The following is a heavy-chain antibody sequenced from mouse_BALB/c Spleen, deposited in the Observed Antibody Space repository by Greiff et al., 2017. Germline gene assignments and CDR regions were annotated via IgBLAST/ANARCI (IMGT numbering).Heavy chain of an antibody. Sequence: LQQPGSELVRPGASVKLSCKASGYTFTSYWMHWVKQRPGQGLEWIGNIFPGSGSTNYDEKFKSKATLTVDTSSSTAYMQLSSLTSEDSAVYYCTRGRGSSPAWFAYWGQGTLVTVSA. J-gene: IGHJ3*01. CDR3: TRGRGSSPAWFAY. CDR2: IFPGSGST. V-gene: IGHV1S22*01. CDR1: GYTFTSYW. D-gene: IGHD1-1*01.